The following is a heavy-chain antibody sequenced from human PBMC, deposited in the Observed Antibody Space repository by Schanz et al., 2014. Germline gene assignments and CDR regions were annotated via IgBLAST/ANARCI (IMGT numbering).Heavy chain of an antibody. Sequence: QGHLVQSGAEVKEPGASVQVSCKASGYIFSSYAIHWVRQAPGQGLEWMGWINPDSGGTNYAQKFQGRVTMTRDMSINTAYMELSRLRSDDTAVYYCARAGYCRDSGCYSLGIEYWGQGTLVTVSS. D-gene: IGHD2-15*01. CDR2: INPDSGGT. CDR1: GYIFSSYA. CDR3: ARAGYCRDSGCYSLGIEY. V-gene: IGHV1-2*02. J-gene: IGHJ4*02.